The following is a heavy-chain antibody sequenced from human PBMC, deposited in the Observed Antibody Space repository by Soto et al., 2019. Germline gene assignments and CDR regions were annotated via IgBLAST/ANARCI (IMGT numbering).Heavy chain of an antibody. J-gene: IGHJ4*02. CDR3: ARKQAGYFSGIDY. D-gene: IGHD2-15*01. CDR2: TYYSAGT. Sequence: PSETLSLTCNVSGGSVSSSSYYWGWIRQAPGKGLEWIVSTYYSAGTYYNPSLKSRITTSMDASKNQFSLTVTSVTVADTAVYFCARKQAGYFSGIDYWGQGTLVTVSS. CDR1: GGSVSSSSYY. V-gene: IGHV4-39*07.